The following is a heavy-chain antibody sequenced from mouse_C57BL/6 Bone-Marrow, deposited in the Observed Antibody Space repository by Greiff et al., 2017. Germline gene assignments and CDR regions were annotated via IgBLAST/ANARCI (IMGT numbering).Heavy chain of an antibody. CDR3: PPNWDWFAY. D-gene: IGHD4-1*02. CDR2: IRNKANNHAT. V-gene: IGHV6-6*01. CDR1: GFTFSDAW. Sequence: DVMLVESGGGLVQPGGSMKLSCAASGFTFSDAWMDWVRQSPEKGLEWVAEIRNKANNHATYYAESVKGRFTISRDDSKSSVYLQMNSVRAEDTGIYYCPPNWDWFAYWGQGTLVTVSA. J-gene: IGHJ3*01.